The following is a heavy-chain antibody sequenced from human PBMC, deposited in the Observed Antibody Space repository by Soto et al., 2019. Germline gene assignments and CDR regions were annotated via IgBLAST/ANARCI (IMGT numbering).Heavy chain of an antibody. CDR1: GFTFSSYG. V-gene: IGHV3-33*01. CDR3: ATGQRGGSYSGSGSRAFDI. Sequence: QVQLVESGGGVVQPGRSLRLSCVASGFTFSSYGMHWVRQAPGKGLEWVAVIWYDGSNKYHADSVKGRFTISRDNSRNTLYLQMNGLRVEDTAIYYCATGQRGGSYSGSGSRAFDIWGPGTMVTVSS. J-gene: IGHJ3*02. CDR2: IWYDGSNK. D-gene: IGHD3-10*01.